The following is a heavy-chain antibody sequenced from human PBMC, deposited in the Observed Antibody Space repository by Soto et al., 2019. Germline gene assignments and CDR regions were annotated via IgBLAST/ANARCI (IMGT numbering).Heavy chain of an antibody. Sequence: SETLSLTCAVYGGSFSGYYWSWIRQPPGKGLEWIGEINHSGSTNYNPSLKSRVTISVDTSKNQFSLKLSSVTAADTAVYYCARGKVGGRYYYYYGMDVWGQGTTVTVSS. CDR3: ARGKVGGRYYYYYGMDV. D-gene: IGHD2-15*01. CDR1: GGSFSGYY. J-gene: IGHJ6*02. V-gene: IGHV4-34*01. CDR2: INHSGST.